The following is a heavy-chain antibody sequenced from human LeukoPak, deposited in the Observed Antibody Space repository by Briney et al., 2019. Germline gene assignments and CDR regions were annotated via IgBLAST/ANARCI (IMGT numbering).Heavy chain of an antibody. CDR2: INHSGST. V-gene: IGHV4-34*01. CDR3: ARAQLELDY. CDR1: GGSFSGYY. D-gene: IGHD1-7*01. J-gene: IGHJ4*02. Sequence: SETLSLTCAVYGGSFSGYYWSWIRQPPGKGLEWIGEINHSGSTNYNPSLKSRVTISVDTSKNQFSLKLSSVTAADTAVYYCARAQLELDYWGRGTLVTVSS.